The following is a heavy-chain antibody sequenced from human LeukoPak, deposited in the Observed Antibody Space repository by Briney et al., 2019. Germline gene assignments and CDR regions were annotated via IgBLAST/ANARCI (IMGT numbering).Heavy chain of an antibody. CDR1: GFTFSSYA. CDR2: ISGSGGST. V-gene: IGHV3-23*01. CDR3: AKGNGAPNWFES. Sequence: GGSLRLSCAASGFTFSSYAMSWVRQAPGKGLEWVSAISGSGGSTYYADSVKGRFTISRDNSKNTVDLQMNGLRTEDTAVYYSAKGNGAPNWFESWGQGSLVTVSS. D-gene: IGHD1-1*01. J-gene: IGHJ5*01.